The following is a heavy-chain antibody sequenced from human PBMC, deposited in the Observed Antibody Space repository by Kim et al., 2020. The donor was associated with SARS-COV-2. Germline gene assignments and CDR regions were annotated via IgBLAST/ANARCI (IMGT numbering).Heavy chain of an antibody. V-gene: IGHV3-21*01. CDR2: YI. J-gene: IGHJ4*01. CDR3: ARDSSGWQDY. Sequence: YIYYADSVKGPFTISRANAKNSVYLQMNSLRAEDTGVYYCARDSSGWQDYWGQGTLVTVSS. D-gene: IGHD6-19*01.